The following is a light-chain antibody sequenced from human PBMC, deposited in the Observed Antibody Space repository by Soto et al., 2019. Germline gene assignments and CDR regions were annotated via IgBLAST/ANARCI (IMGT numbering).Light chain of an antibody. CDR1: ALPKQY. V-gene: IGLV3-25*02. J-gene: IGLJ3*02. Sequence: SYELTQPPPVSVSPGQTARITCSGDALPKQYAYWYQQKPGQAPVLXXXXXXXXXXXXXXXXXXXSSGTTVTLTISGVQAXXXXDYYCQSADSSTVFGGGTKLTVL. CDR3: QSADSSTV. CDR2: XXX.